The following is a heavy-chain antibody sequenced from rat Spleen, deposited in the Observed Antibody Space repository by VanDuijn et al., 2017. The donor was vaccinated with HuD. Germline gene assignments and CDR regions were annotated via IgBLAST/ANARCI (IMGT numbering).Heavy chain of an antibody. V-gene: IGHV5-7*01. CDR1: GFTFSDYN. D-gene: IGHD1-11*01. CDR3: ARHRLRFDY. CDR2: ISYDGSST. J-gene: IGHJ2*01. Sequence: EVQLVESGGGLVQPGRSLKLSCAASGFTFSDYNMAWVRQAPKKGLEWVATISYDGSSTYYRDSVKGRFTISRDNAKSTLYLQMDSLRSEDTATYYCARHRLRFDYWGQGVMVTVSS.